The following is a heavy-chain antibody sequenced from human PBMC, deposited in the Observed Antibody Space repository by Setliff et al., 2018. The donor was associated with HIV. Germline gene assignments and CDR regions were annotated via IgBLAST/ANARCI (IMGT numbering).Heavy chain of an antibody. V-gene: IGHV4-4*09. J-gene: IGHJ4*02. D-gene: IGHD2-21*02. Sequence: PSETLSLTCTVSGGSVNDFYCNWIRQPPGKGPEWIGYLHSSGSTIYNPSLKSRITISLDTSKEQFSLALSSATAADTAVYYCATLDHSGGNFLAYWGQGSLVTVAS. CDR2: LHSSGST. CDR1: GGSVNDFY. CDR3: ATLDHSGGNFLAY.